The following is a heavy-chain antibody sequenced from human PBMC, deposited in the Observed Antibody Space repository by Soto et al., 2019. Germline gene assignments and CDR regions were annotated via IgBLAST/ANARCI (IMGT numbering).Heavy chain of an antibody. D-gene: IGHD3-10*01. CDR1: GFTFSNAW. CDR2: IKSKTDGGTT. Sequence: GGSLRLSCAASGFTFSNAWMSWVRQAPGKGLEWVGRIKSKTDGGTTDYAAPVKGRFTISRDDSKNTLYLQMNSLKTEDTAVYYCTTGQLLWFGESRDVWGQGTTVTVS. CDR3: TTGQLLWFGESRDV. J-gene: IGHJ6*02. V-gene: IGHV3-15*01.